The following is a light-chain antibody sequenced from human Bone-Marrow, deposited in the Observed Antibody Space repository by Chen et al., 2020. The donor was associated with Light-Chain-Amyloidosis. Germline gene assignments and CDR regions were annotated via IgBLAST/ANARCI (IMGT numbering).Light chain of an antibody. V-gene: IGLV3-25*03. CDR3: QSADSSGTYEVI. CDR2: RDT. J-gene: IGLJ2*01. CDR1: DLPTKY. Sequence: SYELTQPPSVSVSPGQPARLTCSGDDLPTKYAYWYQQKPGQAPVLVIHRDTERPSGISERFSGSSSGTTDTLTISGVQAEDEADYHCQSADSSGTYEVIFGGGTKLTVL.